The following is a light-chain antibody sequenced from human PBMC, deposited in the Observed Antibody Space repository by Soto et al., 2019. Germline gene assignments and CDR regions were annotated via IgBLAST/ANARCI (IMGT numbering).Light chain of an antibody. CDR3: SSYTSSSTLSTYV. Sequence: QSALIQPASVSGSPGQSITISCTGTSSDVGGYNYVSWYQHHPGKAPKLMIYDVSNRPSGVSNRFSGSKSGNTASLIISGLQAEDEADYYCSSYTSSSTLSTYVFGTGTKAPS. CDR1: SSDVGGYNY. J-gene: IGLJ1*01. V-gene: IGLV2-14*03. CDR2: DVS.